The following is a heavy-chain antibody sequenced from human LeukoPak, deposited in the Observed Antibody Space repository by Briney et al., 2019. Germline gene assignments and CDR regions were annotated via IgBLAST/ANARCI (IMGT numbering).Heavy chain of an antibody. CDR2: ISAYNGNT. CDR3: ARVPPHHRDFDY. J-gene: IGHJ4*02. D-gene: IGHD1-14*01. CDR1: GYTFIGYY. Sequence: GSVKVSCKASGYTFIGYYIHWVRQAPGQGLEWMGWISAYNGNTNYAQKLQGRVTMTTDTSTSTAYMELRSLRSDDTAVYYCARVPPHHRDFDYWGQGTLVTVSS. V-gene: IGHV1-18*04.